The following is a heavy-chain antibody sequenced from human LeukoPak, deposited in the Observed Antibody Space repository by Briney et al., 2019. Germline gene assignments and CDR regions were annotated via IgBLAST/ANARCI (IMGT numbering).Heavy chain of an antibody. CDR1: GGTFSSYA. V-gene: IGHV1-69*05. CDR3: AKAPVVTPGDAFDI. D-gene: IGHD4-23*01. CDR2: IIPIFGTA. Sequence: GASVKVSCKASGGTFSSYAISWVRQAPGQGLEWMGGIIPIFGTANYAQKLQGRVTMTTDTSTSTAYMELRSLRSDDTAVYYCAKAPVVTPGDAFDIWGQGTMVTVSS. J-gene: IGHJ3*02.